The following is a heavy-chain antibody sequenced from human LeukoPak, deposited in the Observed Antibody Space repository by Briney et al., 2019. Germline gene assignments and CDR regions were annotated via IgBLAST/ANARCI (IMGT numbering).Heavy chain of an antibody. CDR2: ISGSSGST. D-gene: IGHD3-22*01. CDR3: AKDVWVYYDSSGYDY. Sequence: GRSLRLSCAASGFTFSSYGMHWVRQAPGKGLEWVSAISGSSGSTYYADSVKGRFTISRDNSKNTLYLQMNSLRAEDTAVYYCAKDVWVYYDSSGYDYWGQGTLVTVSS. J-gene: IGHJ4*02. CDR1: GFTFSSYG. V-gene: IGHV3-23*01.